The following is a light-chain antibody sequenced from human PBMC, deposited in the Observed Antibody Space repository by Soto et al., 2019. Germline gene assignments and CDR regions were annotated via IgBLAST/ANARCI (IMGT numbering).Light chain of an antibody. CDR3: RQRSNWPPYT. CDR2: DAS. CDR1: QSVSSY. J-gene: IGKJ2*01. Sequence: EIVLTQSPATLSLSPGERATLSCRASQSVSSYLAWYQQKPGQAPRLLIYDASNRTTGIPARFSGSGSGTEFTLTISSLEPQDVAVYYCRQRSNWPPYTFGQGTTLEIK. V-gene: IGKV3-11*01.